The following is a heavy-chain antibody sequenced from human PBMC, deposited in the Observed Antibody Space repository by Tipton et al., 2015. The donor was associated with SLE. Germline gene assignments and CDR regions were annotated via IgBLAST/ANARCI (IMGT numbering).Heavy chain of an antibody. CDR3: ARDEGGHSSSPYGMVV. J-gene: IGHJ6*02. V-gene: IGHV4-59*12. CDR1: GGSISRYY. CDR2: IYYSGNT. Sequence: TLSLTCTVSGGSISRYYWSWIRQPPGKGLEWIGHIYYSGNTKYNPSLRSRVAISMDKSRNQFSLNMFSVTAADTAVYYCARDEGGHSSSPYGMVVWGQGTTVTVSS. D-gene: IGHD6-13*01.